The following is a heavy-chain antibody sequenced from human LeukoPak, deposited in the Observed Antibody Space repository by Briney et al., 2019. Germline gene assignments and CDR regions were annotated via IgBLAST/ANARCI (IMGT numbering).Heavy chain of an antibody. J-gene: IGHJ3*02. CDR3: ARVLRSSVGSIAVAGTAAFDI. D-gene: IGHD6-19*01. CDR2: INSNSGGT. Sequence: ASVKVSCKASGYTFTGYYMHWVRQAPGQGLKWMGWINSNSGGTNYAQKFQGRVTMTRDTSISTAYMELSRLRSDDTAVYYCARVLRSSVGSIAVAGTAAFDIWGQGTRVTVSS. V-gene: IGHV1-2*02. CDR1: GYTFTGYY.